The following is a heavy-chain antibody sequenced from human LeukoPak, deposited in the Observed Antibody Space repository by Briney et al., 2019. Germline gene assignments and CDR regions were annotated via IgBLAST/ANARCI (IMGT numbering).Heavy chain of an antibody. CDR3: VRCGSYCLDY. J-gene: IGHJ4*02. D-gene: IGHD1-26*01. Sequence: PSETLSLTCTVSGYSISSGYYWGWIRQPPGKGLEWIGTIFYSGNTYYNPSLKSRVTILVDKSKNQFSLSLNSVTAADTAVYYCVRCGSYCLDYWGQGTLVTVSS. CDR1: GYSISSGYY. V-gene: IGHV4-38-2*02. CDR2: IFYSGNT.